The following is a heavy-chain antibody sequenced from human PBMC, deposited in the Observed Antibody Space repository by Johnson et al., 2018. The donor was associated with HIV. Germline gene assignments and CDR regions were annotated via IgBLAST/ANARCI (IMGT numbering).Heavy chain of an antibody. J-gene: IGHJ3*02. CDR1: GITFSSSG. Sequence: QVQLVESGGGVVQPGGSLRLSCAASGITFSSSGMNWVRQDPGKGLEWVSFIRYDGNNKYYTDSVKGRFTISRDNSKNTLYLQMNSLRAEDTAVYYCASVLSRWELRPLGAFDIWGQGTMVTVSS. V-gene: IGHV3-30*02. CDR3: ASVLSRWELRPLGAFDI. D-gene: IGHD4-23*01. CDR2: IRYDGNNK.